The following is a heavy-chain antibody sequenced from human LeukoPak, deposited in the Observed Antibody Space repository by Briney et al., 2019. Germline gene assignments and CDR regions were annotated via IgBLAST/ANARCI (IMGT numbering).Heavy chain of an antibody. V-gene: IGHV3-23*01. CDR1: GFTFDDYA. Sequence: GSLRLSCAASGFTFDDYAMHWVRQAPGKGLEWVSVISGSGGSTYYADSVKGRFTISRDNSKNTVYVQMNSLRVEDTAVYYCATSSTTYGSGNYDSRAFEDWGQGTLVTVSS. D-gene: IGHD3-10*01. CDR3: ATSSTTYGSGNYDSRAFED. J-gene: IGHJ4*02. CDR2: ISGSGGST.